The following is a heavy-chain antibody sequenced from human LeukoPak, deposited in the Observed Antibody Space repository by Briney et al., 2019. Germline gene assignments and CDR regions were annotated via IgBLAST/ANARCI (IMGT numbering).Heavy chain of an antibody. J-gene: IGHJ4*02. CDR2: IIPIFGTA. V-gene: IGHV1-69*05. CDR1: GGTFSSYA. CDR3: ARHVSAPYYFDY. D-gene: IGHD2-21*02. Sequence: SVKVSCKASGGTFSSYAISWVRQAPGQGLEWMGGIIPIFGTANYAQKFQGRVTITTDESTSTAYMELSSLRSEDTAVYYCARHVSAPYYFDYWGQGTLVTVSS.